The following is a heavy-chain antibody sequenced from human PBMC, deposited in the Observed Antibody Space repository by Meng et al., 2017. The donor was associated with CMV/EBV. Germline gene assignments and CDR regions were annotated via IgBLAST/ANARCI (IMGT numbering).Heavy chain of an antibody. CDR3: ARSEQLLVYLY. J-gene: IGHJ4*02. Sequence: SETLSLTCTVSGGSISNYYWSWTRQPPGRGLEWIGYIYYSGNTDYNPSLKSRVTISLDTSKNQFSLKLSSVTAADTAIYYCARSEQLLVYLYWGQGTLVTVSS. CDR1: GGSISNYY. V-gene: IGHV4-59*01. D-gene: IGHD6-13*01. CDR2: IYYSGNT.